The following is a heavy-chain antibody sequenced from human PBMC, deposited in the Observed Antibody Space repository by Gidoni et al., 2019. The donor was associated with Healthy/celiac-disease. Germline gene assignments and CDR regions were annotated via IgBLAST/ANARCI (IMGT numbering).Heavy chain of an antibody. D-gene: IGHD3-3*01. CDR1: GGSFSGYY. V-gene: IGHV4-34*01. CDR2: INHSGST. CDR3: ARGSVGSNYDFWSGYPNWFDP. Sequence: QVQLQQWGAGLLKPSETLSLTCAVYGGSFSGYYWSWIRQPPGKGLEWIGEINHSGSTNYNPSLKSRVTISVDTSKNQFSLKLSSVTAADTAVYYCARGSVGSNYDFWSGYPNWFDPWGQGTLVTVSS. J-gene: IGHJ5*02.